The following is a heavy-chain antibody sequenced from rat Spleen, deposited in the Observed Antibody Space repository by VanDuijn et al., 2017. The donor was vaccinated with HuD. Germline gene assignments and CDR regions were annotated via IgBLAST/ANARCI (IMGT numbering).Heavy chain of an antibody. J-gene: IGHJ3*01. V-gene: IGHV3-3*01. CDR2: INSVGST. Sequence: EVQLQESGPGLVKPSQSLSLACSVSGYSITSAYRCNCIRKFTGNKLEWMGYINSVGSTHYNPSLKSRISITRDTSKNQLFLQVKSVTTEDTATYYCARGGEQLYLLFAYWGQGTLVTVSS. CDR3: ARGGEQLYLLFAY. CDR1: GYSITSAYR. D-gene: IGHD1-2*01.